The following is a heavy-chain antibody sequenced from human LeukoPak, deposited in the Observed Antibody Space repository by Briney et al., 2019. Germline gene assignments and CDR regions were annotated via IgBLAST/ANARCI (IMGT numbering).Heavy chain of an antibody. J-gene: IGHJ4*02. Sequence: GGSLRLSCAASGFTFSSYWMSWVRQAPGKGLEWVANIKQDGSEKYYVDSVKGRFTISRDNAKNSLYLQMNSLRAGDTAVYYCARGSVAQVLDYWGQGTLVTVSS. CDR2: IKQDGSEK. D-gene: IGHD6-19*01. V-gene: IGHV3-7*01. CDR3: ARGSVAQVLDY. CDR1: GFTFSSYW.